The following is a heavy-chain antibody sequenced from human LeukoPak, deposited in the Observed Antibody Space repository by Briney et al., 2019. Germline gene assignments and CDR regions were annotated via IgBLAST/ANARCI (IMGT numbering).Heavy chain of an antibody. V-gene: IGHV1-2*02. CDR2: INPNSCGT. J-gene: IGHJ6*02. CDR3: ASTGGDYDYYLMDV. CDR1: GYTFTGCY. D-gene: IGHD2-8*02. Sequence: ASVQVSCKACGYTFTGCYMHGVRQAAGREVEGMGWINPNSCGTNLAQKFQGRVTMSRDTSISTAYMELSRLRADDTAVYYCASTGGDYDYYLMDVWGQGTRVTVSS.